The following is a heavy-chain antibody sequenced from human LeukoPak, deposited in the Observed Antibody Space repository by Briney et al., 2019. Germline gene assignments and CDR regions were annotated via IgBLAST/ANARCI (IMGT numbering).Heavy chain of an antibody. J-gene: IGHJ5*02. Sequence: GGSLILSCAASGFTFSDYYMSWIRQAPGKGLEWVSYISSSSSYTNYADSVKGRFTISRDNAKNSLYLQMNSLRAEDTAVYYCARDLVVAGHEYWFDPWGQGTLVTVSS. D-gene: IGHD6-19*01. CDR2: ISSSSSYT. CDR3: ARDLVVAGHEYWFDP. V-gene: IGHV3-11*05. CDR1: GFTFSDYY.